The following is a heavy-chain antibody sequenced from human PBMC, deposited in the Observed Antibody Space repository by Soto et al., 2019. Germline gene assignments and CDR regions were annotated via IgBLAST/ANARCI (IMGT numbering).Heavy chain of an antibody. J-gene: IGHJ6*02. Sequence: EVQLVESGGVAVQPGGSLRLSCAASGFNFQDYTMHWVRQPPGKGLEWVSLFSWDGRSTYYADSVKGRFTISRDNSKMSLYLELNSLRTEDTALYYCAKGKGGYYYGMDVWGQGTTVTVFS. CDR2: FSWDGRST. CDR1: GFNFQDYT. V-gene: IGHV3-43*01. D-gene: IGHD1-26*01. CDR3: AKGKGGYYYGMDV.